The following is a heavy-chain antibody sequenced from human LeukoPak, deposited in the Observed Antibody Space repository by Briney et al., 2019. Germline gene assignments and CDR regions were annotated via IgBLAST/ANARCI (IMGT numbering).Heavy chain of an antibody. CDR1: GYTFTSYY. Sequence: ASVKVSCKASGYTFTSYYINWVRQATGQGLEWMGWMNPNSGNTGCAQKFQGRVTITRNTSISTAYMELSSLRSEDTAVYYCAGGPTVNAFDIWGQGTMVTVSS. J-gene: IGHJ3*02. CDR3: AGGPTVNAFDI. V-gene: IGHV1-8*03. D-gene: IGHD4-17*01. CDR2: MNPNSGNT.